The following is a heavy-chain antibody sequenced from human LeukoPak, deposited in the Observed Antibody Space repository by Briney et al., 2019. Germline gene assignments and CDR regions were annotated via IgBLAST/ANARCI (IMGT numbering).Heavy chain of an antibody. CDR3: AELLWFGGPFDY. J-gene: IGHJ4*02. D-gene: IGHD3-10*01. V-gene: IGHV3-30*04. CDR1: GFTFSSYA. CDR2: ISYDGSNK. Sequence: GRSLRLSCAASGFTFSSYAMHWVRQAPGKGLEWVAVISYDGSNKYYADSVKGRFTISRDNSKNTLYLQMNSLRAEDTAVYYCAELLWFGGPFDYWGQGTLVTVSS.